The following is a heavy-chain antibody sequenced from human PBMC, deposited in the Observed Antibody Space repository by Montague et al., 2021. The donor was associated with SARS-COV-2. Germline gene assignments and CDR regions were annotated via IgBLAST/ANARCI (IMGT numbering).Heavy chain of an antibody. CDR2: FDHSGDT. CDR1: GGSISGHY. Sequence: SETLSLTCSVSGGSISGHYWSWIRQPPGKGLEWIGNFDHSGDTKYNPSLKSRATISVDTSKNHFALRLSSVTAVDTAVYYCAREFRIELWQTNWYFDLWGRGTLVTVSS. D-gene: IGHD3-16*01. CDR3: AREFRIELWQTNWYFDL. V-gene: IGHV4-59*11. J-gene: IGHJ2*01.